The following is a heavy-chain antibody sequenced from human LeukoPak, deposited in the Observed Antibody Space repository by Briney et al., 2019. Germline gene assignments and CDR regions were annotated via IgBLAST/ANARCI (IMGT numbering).Heavy chain of an antibody. Sequence: ASVKVSCKASGGTFSSYAMSWVRQAPGKGLEWVSAISGSGGSTYYADSVKGRFTISRDNSKNTLYLQMNSLRAEDTAVYYCAKERVGATWGQGTLVTVSS. CDR1: GGTFSSYA. J-gene: IGHJ5*02. V-gene: IGHV3-23*01. D-gene: IGHD1-26*01. CDR2: ISGSGGST. CDR3: AKERVGAT.